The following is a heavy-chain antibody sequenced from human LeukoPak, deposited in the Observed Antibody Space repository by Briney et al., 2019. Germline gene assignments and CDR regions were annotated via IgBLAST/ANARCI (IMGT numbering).Heavy chain of an antibody. CDR1: GFSFSYHG. J-gene: IGHJ4*02. CDR2: VSPPGGGT. D-gene: IGHD2/OR15-2a*01. V-gene: IGHV3-23*01. CDR3: AKGPLLWD. Sequence: GGSLRLSCAASGFSFSYHGMNWVRQAPGKGLEWLSGVSPPGGGTYYADSVKGRFTISRDDSRNTLSLQMNSLRVEDTAVYYCAKGPLLWDWGQGTLVTVSS.